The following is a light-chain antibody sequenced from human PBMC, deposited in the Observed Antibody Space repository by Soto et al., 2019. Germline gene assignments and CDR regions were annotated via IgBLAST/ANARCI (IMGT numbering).Light chain of an antibody. CDR2: AAS. V-gene: IGKV3-15*01. J-gene: IGKJ3*01. CDR1: QSVGRN. CDR3: EEYSKWPLCT. Sequence: EIVVTQSPGILSVSPGDRATLACRASQSVGRNLAWYQQKPGQAPTLLIYAASTSATGLPTRFSGSGSGTVFTLTTSSLQSENFAVYYCEEYSKWPLCTFGPGTRVD.